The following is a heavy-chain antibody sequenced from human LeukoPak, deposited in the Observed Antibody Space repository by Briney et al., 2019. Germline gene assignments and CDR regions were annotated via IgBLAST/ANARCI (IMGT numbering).Heavy chain of an antibody. CDR3: ARDDSAAGTIWAFDI. Sequence: PSETLSLTCTVSGGSISSYYWSWIRQPAGKGLEWIGRIYTSGSTNYNPSLKSRVTMSVDTSKNQFSLRLSSVTAADTAVYYCARDDSAAGTIWAFDIWGQGTMVTVSS. V-gene: IGHV4-4*07. CDR1: GGSISSYY. J-gene: IGHJ3*02. CDR2: IYTSGST. D-gene: IGHD6-13*01.